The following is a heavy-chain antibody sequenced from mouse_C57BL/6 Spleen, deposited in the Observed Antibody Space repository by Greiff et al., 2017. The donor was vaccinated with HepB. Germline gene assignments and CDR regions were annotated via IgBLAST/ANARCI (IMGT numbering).Heavy chain of an antibody. CDR1: GFTFSDYG. CDR2: ISNLAYSI. Sequence: EVKLVESGGGLVQPGGSLKLSCAASGFTFSDYGMAWVRQAPRKGPEWVAFISNLAYSIYYADTVTGRSTISRENAKNTLYLEMSSLRSEDTAMYYCARAYYGSSYWYFDVWGTGTTVTVSS. J-gene: IGHJ1*03. CDR3: ARAYYGSSYWYFDV. D-gene: IGHD1-1*01. V-gene: IGHV5-15*01.